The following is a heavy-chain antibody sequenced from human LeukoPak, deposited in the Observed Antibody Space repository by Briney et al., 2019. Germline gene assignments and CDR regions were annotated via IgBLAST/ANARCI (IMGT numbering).Heavy chain of an antibody. CDR3: ARVTGWSGWFDP. CDR1: GGSFSGYY. V-gene: IGHV4-34*01. CDR2: INHSGST. D-gene: IGHD2-15*01. J-gene: IGHJ5*02. Sequence: SESLSLTCAVYGGSFSGYYWTWIRQPPGKGLEWIGEINHSGSTNYNPSLKSRVTISVDTSKNQFSLKLSSVTAADTAVYYCARVTGWSGWFDPWGQGTLVTVSS.